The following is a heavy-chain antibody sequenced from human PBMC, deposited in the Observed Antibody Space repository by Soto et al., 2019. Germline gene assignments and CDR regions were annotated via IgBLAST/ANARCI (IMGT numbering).Heavy chain of an antibody. CDR1: GYTFTGYY. J-gene: IGHJ6*02. D-gene: IGHD3-10*01. V-gene: IGHV1-2*04. CDR3: ARETTHYYGSGNKNGMDV. Sequence: ASVKVSCKASGYTFTGYYMHWVRQAPGQGLEWMGWINPNSGGTNYAQKFQGWVTMTRDTSISTAYMELSRLRSDDTAVYYCARETTHYYGSGNKNGMDVWGQGTTVTVSS. CDR2: INPNSGGT.